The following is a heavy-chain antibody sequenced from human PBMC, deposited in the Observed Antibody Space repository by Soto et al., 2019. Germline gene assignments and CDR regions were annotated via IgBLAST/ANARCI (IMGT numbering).Heavy chain of an antibody. CDR2: INPSGGST. V-gene: IGHV1-46*01. J-gene: IGHJ6*02. CDR1: GYTFTSYY. CDR3: ARELVFGVVTLAYYYYYGMDV. D-gene: IGHD3-3*01. Sequence: GASVKVSCKASGYTFTSYYMHWVRQAPRQGLEWMGIINPSGGSTSYAQKFQGRVTMTRDTSTSTVYMELSSLRSEDTAVYYCARELVFGVVTLAYYYYYGMDVWGQGTTVTVSS.